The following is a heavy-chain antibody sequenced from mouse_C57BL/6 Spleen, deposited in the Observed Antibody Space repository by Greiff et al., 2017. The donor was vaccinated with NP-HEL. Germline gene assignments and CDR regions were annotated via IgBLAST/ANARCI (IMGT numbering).Heavy chain of an antibody. D-gene: IGHD1-1*01. V-gene: IGHV1-4*01. J-gene: IGHJ4*01. Sequence: VKLMESGAELARPGASVKMSCKASGYTFTSYTMHWVKQRPGQGLEWIGYINPSSGYTKYNQKFKDKATLTADKSSSTAYMQLSSLTSEDSAVYYCARGAVVPSMDYWGQGTSVTVSS. CDR2: INPSSGYT. CDR3: ARGAVVPSMDY. CDR1: GYTFTSYT.